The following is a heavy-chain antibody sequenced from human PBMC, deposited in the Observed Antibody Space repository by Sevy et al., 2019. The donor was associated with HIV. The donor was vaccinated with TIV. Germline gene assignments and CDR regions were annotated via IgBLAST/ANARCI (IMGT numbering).Heavy chain of an antibody. CDR3: AKGLGMVQGALLSDDV. D-gene: IGHD3-10*01. CDR1: GFTFSGYG. CDR2: IRYDGSTK. J-gene: IGHJ3*01. V-gene: IGHV3-30*02. Sequence: GGSLRLSCAASGFTFSGYGMHWVRQAPGKGLEWVAFIRYDGSTKYYVDSVKGRFTISRDKSKNTLFLQMNSLRTEDTSVYYCAKGLGMVQGALLSDDVWGQGTLVTVSS.